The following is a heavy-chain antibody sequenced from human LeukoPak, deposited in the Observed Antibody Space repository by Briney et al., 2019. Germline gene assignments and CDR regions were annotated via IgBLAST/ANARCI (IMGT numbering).Heavy chain of an antibody. Sequence: SETLSLTCAVYGGSFSGYFWSWIRQPPGKGLEWTGEINHSGSTYYNPSLKSRVTISIDTSKNQFSLNLRSVTAADTAVYYCARGQYRRDYWGQGTLVTVSS. CDR3: ARGQYRRDY. J-gene: IGHJ4*02. CDR2: INHSGST. D-gene: IGHD2/OR15-2a*01. CDR1: GGSFSGYF. V-gene: IGHV4-34*01.